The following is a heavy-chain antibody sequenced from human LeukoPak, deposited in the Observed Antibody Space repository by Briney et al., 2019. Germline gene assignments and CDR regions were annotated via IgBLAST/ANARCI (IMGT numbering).Heavy chain of an antibody. Sequence: GESLKISCKGSGYSFTSYWIGWVRQMPGKGLEWMGIIYPGDSDTRYSPSFQGQVTISADKSISTAYLQWSSLKASDTAMYYCARHGPAVRYFDWPSALGAFDIWGQGTMVTVSS. CDR1: GYSFTSYW. CDR3: ARHGPAVRYFDWPSALGAFDI. V-gene: IGHV5-51*01. CDR2: IYPGDSDT. D-gene: IGHD3-9*01. J-gene: IGHJ3*02.